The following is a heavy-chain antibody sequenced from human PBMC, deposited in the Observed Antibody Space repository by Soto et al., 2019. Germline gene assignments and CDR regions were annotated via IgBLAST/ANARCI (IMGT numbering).Heavy chain of an antibody. Sequence: PGGSLRLSCAASEFTFSNYAMSWVRQAPGTGLEWVSAISYGGGTTYYADSVKGRFTISRDNSKNTLYLQMNSLRAEDTAVYYCAKNPGYYYDSTGYHFDYWGQGTLVTVSS. CDR2: ISYGGGTT. CDR1: EFTFSNYA. J-gene: IGHJ4*02. V-gene: IGHV3-23*01. D-gene: IGHD3-22*01. CDR3: AKNPGYYYDSTGYHFDY.